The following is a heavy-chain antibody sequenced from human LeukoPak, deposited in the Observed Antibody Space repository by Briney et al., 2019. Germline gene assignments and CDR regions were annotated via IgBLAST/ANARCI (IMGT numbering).Heavy chain of an antibody. V-gene: IGHV3-66*01. Sequence: GGSLRPSCAASGFTVSSNYMSWVRQAPGKGLEWVSVIYSGGSTYYADSVKGRFTISRDNSKITLYLQMNSLKAEDTAVYYCARGLRIAVAANTAYWGQGTLVTVSS. J-gene: IGHJ4*02. CDR2: IYSGGST. D-gene: IGHD6-19*01. CDR3: ARGLRIAVAANTAY. CDR1: GFTVSSNY.